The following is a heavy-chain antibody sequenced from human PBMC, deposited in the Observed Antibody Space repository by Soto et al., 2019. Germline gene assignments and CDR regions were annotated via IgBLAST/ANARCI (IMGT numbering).Heavy chain of an antibody. J-gene: IGHJ6*02. D-gene: IGHD2-15*01. V-gene: IGHV1-46*01. CDR2: INPSGGST. CDR3: ARTEGRWYREGYYYYGMDV. CDR1: GYTFTSYY. Sequence: ASQKVSCNSAGYTFTSYYMHCVRQAPGQGLEWMGIINPSGGSTSYAQKFQGRVTMTRDTSTSTVYMELSSLRSEDTAVYYCARTEGRWYREGYYYYGMDVWGQGTTVTVSS.